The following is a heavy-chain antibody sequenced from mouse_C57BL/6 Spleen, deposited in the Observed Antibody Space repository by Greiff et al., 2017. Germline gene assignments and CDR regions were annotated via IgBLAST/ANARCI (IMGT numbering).Heavy chain of an antibody. J-gene: IGHJ4*01. V-gene: IGHV7-1*01. Sequence: EVKVVESGGGLVQSGRSLRLSCATSGFTFSDFYMEWVRQAPGKGLEWIAASRNKANDYTTEYSASVKGRFIVSRDTSQSILYLQMNALRAEDTAIYYCARDGDAMDYWGQGTSVTVSS. CDR3: ARDGDAMDY. CDR2: SRNKANDYTT. CDR1: GFTFSDFY.